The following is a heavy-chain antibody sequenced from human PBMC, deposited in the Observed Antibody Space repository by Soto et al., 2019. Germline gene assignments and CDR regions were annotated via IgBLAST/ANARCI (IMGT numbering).Heavy chain of an antibody. CDR1: GYSFSNYA. D-gene: IGHD6-13*01. CDR2: ISAGNVNT. J-gene: IGHJ6*03. V-gene: IGHV1-3*01. Sequence: GASVKVSCKASGYSFSNYAVHWVRQAPGQRLEWMGWISAGNVNTKYSQKFQGRVTIARDTSASTVYLELSSLRSEDTAVYYCARDPWIAAAGPYYMDVWGKGTTVTVSS. CDR3: ARDPWIAAAGPYYMDV.